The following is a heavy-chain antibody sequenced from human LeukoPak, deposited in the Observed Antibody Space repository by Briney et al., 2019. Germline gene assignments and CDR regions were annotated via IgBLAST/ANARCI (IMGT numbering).Heavy chain of an antibody. D-gene: IGHD4-11*01. V-gene: IGHV1-46*01. CDR2: INPSGGNT. CDR3: ARGSNAEYFQH. Sequence: ASVKVSCKASGYTFSSYYVDWVRQAPGQGLEWMGIINPSGGNTRNAQKFQGRVTMTRDTSTSTVYMELSSLRSEDTAVYYCARGSNAEYFQHWGQGTLVTVSS. CDR1: GYTFSSYY. J-gene: IGHJ1*01.